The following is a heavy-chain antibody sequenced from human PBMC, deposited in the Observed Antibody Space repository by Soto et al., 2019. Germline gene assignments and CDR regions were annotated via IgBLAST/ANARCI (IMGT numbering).Heavy chain of an antibody. V-gene: IGHV1-69*13. J-gene: IGHJ5*02. D-gene: IGHD3-22*01. CDR3: VSFRYDSSGYDRGRFER. CDR1: GVTFSSYA. CDR2: IIPIFGTA. Sequence: SSVKVASKSAGVTFSSYAITWVLQVPGHGLEWMGGIIPIFGTANYAQKFQGRVTITAEESTSTAYMELSSLRYEDTAVYSCVSFRYDSSGYDRGRFERWGQGTLVTVSS.